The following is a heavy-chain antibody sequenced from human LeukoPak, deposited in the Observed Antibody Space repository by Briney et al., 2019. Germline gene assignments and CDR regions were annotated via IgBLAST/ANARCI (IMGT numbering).Heavy chain of an antibody. CDR3: AGSGGSFNLW. Sequence: SVNVSCKASGGTFSSYAISGVRQAPGQGLEWMGRIIPILGIANYAQKFQGRVTITADKSTGTAYMELSSLRSEDTAVYYCAGSGGSFNLWWGQGTLVTVSS. CDR1: GGTFSSYA. J-gene: IGHJ4*02. V-gene: IGHV1-69*04. CDR2: IIPILGIA. D-gene: IGHD2-15*01.